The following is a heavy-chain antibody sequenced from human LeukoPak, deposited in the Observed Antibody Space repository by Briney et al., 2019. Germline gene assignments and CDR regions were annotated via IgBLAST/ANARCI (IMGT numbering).Heavy chain of an antibody. CDR1: GFTFSSYA. J-gene: IGHJ4*02. V-gene: IGHV3-23*01. D-gene: IGHD2-15*01. CDR3: AKPRRGYCSGGSCHPLFDY. CDR2: ISGSGVST. Sequence: GGSLRLSCAASGFTFSSYAISWVRQAPGKGLEWVSAISGSGVSTNYADSVKGRFTISRDNSKKTLYLQMNNLRTEDTAVYYCAKPRRGYCSGGSCHPLFDYWGQGTLVTVSS.